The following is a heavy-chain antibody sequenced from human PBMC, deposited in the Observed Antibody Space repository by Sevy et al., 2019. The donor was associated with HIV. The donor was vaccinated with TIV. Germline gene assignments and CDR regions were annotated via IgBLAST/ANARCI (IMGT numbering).Heavy chain of an antibody. CDR2: ISSSGTTI. J-gene: IGHJ5*02. Sequence: GGSLRLSCAASGFTFSSYEMTWVRQTPGKGLEWISSISSSGTTIYYGDSLEGRLTISRDNPKNSLYLQMNSLRAEDTAVYYCARKGGAYDIGFDPWGQGTLVTVSS. V-gene: IGHV3-48*03. CDR3: ARKGGAYDIGFDP. CDR1: GFTFSSYE. D-gene: IGHD3-22*01.